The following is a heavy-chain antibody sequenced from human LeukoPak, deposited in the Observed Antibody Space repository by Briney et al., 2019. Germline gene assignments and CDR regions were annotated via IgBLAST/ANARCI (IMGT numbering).Heavy chain of an antibody. Sequence: GGSLRLSCAASGFTFSSYSMNWVRKAPGKGLEWVSSISSSSSYIYYADSVKGRFTISRDNAKNSLYLQMNSLRAEDTAVYYCAREGHIVVVVAAQYYYYYMDVWGKGTTVTVSS. J-gene: IGHJ6*03. D-gene: IGHD2-15*01. CDR1: GFTFSSYS. CDR2: ISSSSSYI. V-gene: IGHV3-21*01. CDR3: AREGHIVVVVAAQYYYYYMDV.